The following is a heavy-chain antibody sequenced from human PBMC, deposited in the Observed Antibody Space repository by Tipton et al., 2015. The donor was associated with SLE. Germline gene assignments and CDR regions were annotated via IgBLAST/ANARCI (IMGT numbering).Heavy chain of an antibody. J-gene: IGHJ6*03. CDR1: GGAISSSGYY. Sequence: TLSLTCPVSGGAISSSGYYWGWIRQPPRKELEWIGNAYYTGSTYYSPSLRSRVTISVDTSKNQFSLTLSSVTAADTAVYYCARLPREWEVNALYYYFYYVDVWGKGIPVTVSS. CDR3: ARLPREWEVNALYYYFYYVDV. CDR2: AYYTGST. V-gene: IGHV4-39*01. D-gene: IGHD1-26*01.